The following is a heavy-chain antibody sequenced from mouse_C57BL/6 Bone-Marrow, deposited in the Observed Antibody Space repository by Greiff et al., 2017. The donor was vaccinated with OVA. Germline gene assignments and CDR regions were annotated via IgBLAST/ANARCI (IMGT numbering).Heavy chain of an antibody. J-gene: IGHJ4*01. Sequence: EVKVIESGGGLVQPKGSLKLSCAASGFSFNTYAMNWVRQAPGKGLEWVARIRSKSNNYATYYADSVKDRFTISRDDSESMLYLQMNNLKTEDTAMYYCWILDYDGYYAMDYWGQGTSVTVSS. CDR3: WILDYDGYYAMDY. V-gene: IGHV10-1*01. D-gene: IGHD2-4*01. CDR2: IRSKSNNYAT. CDR1: GFSFNTYA.